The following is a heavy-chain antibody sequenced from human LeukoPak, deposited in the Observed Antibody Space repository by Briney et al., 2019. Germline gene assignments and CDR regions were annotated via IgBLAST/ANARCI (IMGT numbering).Heavy chain of an antibody. D-gene: IGHD2-2*01. CDR3: VREVEVLPATMGAYYYYYMDV. V-gene: IGHV3-74*01. CDR1: GFTISKQW. CDR2: ITTDGRRT. J-gene: IGHJ6*03. Sequence: GGSLRLSCAASGFTISKQWMHWVRQAPGKGLVWVSRITTDGRRTDYAASVQGRFPISRHNVKNTLYLQMNTLRPDDTAVYYCVREVEVLPATMGAYYYYYMDVWGKGTTVTVSS.